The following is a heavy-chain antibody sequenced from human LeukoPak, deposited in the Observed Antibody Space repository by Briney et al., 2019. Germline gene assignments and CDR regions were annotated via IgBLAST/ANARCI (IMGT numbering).Heavy chain of an antibody. CDR2: IRYDGSNK. J-gene: IGHJ4*02. Sequence: GGSLRLSCAASGFTFSSYGMHWVRQAPGKGLEWVAFIRYDGSNKYYADSVKGRFTISRDNSKNTLYLQMNSLRAEDTAVYYCAKGQSAAAGTPLDYWGQGTLVTVSS. D-gene: IGHD6-13*01. CDR3: AKGQSAAAGTPLDY. CDR1: GFTFSSYG. V-gene: IGHV3-30*02.